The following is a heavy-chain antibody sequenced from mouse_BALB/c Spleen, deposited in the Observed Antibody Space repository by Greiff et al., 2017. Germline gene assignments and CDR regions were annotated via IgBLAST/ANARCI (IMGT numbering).Heavy chain of an antibody. J-gene: IGHJ3*01. CDR1: GFNIKDTY. Sequence: VQLQQSGAELVKPGASVKLSCTASGFNIKDTYMHWVKQRPEQGLEWIGRIVPANGNTKYDPKFQGKATITADTSSNTAYLQLSSLTSEDTAVYYCASTTTGAWFAYWGQGTLVTVSA. CDR2: IVPANGNT. V-gene: IGHV14-3*02. CDR3: ASTTTGAWFAY. D-gene: IGHD1-1*01.